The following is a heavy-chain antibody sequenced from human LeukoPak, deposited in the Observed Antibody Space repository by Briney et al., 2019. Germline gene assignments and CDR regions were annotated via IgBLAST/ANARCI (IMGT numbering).Heavy chain of an antibody. CDR2: IIPIFGTA. D-gene: IGHD2-2*01. Sequence: SVKVSCKASGGTFSSYAISWVRQAPGQGLEWMGGIIPIFGTANYAQKFQGRVTITADESTSTAYMELSSLRSEDTAVYYCARDSRSQAEEDLYAFDIWGQGTMVTVSS. V-gene: IGHV1-69*13. J-gene: IGHJ3*02. CDR1: GGTFSSYA. CDR3: ARDSRSQAEEDLYAFDI.